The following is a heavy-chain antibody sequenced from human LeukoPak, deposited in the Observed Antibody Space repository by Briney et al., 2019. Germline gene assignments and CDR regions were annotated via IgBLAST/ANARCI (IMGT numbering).Heavy chain of an antibody. CDR1: GFTFSSYW. CDR3: VKVAKYYYGSETYYFFEH. Sequence: GGSLRLSCAASGFTFSSYWMSWVRQAPGKGLEWVANIKKDGSEKYYVDSVKGRFTISRDNAKNSLDLQMNSLRVEDTGIYYCVKVAKYYYGSETYYFFEHWGQGTPVTASS. CDR2: IKKDGSEK. D-gene: IGHD3-10*01. V-gene: IGHV3-7*01. J-gene: IGHJ4*02.